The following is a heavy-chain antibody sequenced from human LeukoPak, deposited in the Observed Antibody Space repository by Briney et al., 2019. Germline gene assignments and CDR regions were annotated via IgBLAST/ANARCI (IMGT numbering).Heavy chain of an antibody. D-gene: IGHD3-10*01. CDR2: ISYDGSNK. CDR3: ASAPYGSGTFLDY. J-gene: IGHJ4*02. Sequence: GGSLRLSCAASGFTFSSYGMHWVRQAPGKGLEWVAVISYDGSNKYYADSVKGRFTISRDNSKNTLYLQMNSLRAEDTAVYYCASAPYGSGTFLDYWGQGTLVTVSS. V-gene: IGHV3-30*03. CDR1: GFTFSSYG.